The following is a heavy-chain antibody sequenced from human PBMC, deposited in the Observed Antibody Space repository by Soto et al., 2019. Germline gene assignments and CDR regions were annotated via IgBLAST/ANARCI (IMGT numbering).Heavy chain of an antibody. V-gene: IGHV4-30-4*01. CDR2: IYYSGST. CDR3: ARGSTTEKVDS. CDR1: GGSISSGDYY. J-gene: IGHJ4*02. Sequence: PSETLSLTCTVSGGSISSGDYYWSWIRQPPGKGLEWIGYIYYSGSTYYNPSLKSRVTISVDTSMDEFSLKLTSVTAADTAMYYYARGSTTEKVDSWGQGSLVTVSS.